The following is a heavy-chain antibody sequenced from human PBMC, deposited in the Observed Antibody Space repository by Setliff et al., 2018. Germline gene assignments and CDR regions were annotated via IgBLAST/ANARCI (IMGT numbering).Heavy chain of an antibody. V-gene: IGHV4-61*09. CDR3: ARGRCFESSSYYFPFDY. CDR1: GGSISSGNYY. Sequence: PSETLSLTCTVSGGSISSGNYYWSWIRQPAGKAPEWIGHIFSKGSTNNNPSLKSRVTISIDSSKNQMSLRMTSVTAADTAVYYCARGRCFESSSYYFPFDYWGLGTLVTVSS. CDR2: IFSKGST. J-gene: IGHJ4*02. D-gene: IGHD3-22*01.